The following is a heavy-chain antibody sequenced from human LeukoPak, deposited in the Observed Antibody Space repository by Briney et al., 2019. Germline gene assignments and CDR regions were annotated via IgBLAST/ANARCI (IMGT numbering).Heavy chain of an antibody. CDR1: GYTFTSYG. D-gene: IGHD3-9*01. J-gene: IGHJ4*02. V-gene: IGHV1-18*01. CDR3: ARQRHYYDILTGYYLMDFDY. Sequence: ASVKVSCKASGYTFTSYGISWVRQAPGQGLEWMGWISAYNGNTNYAQKLQGRVTMTTDTSTSTAYMELRSLRSDDTAVYYCARQRHYYDILTGYYLMDFDYWGQGTLVTVSS. CDR2: ISAYNGNT.